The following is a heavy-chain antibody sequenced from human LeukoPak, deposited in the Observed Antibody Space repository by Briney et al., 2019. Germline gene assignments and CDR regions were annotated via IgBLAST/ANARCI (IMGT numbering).Heavy chain of an antibody. CDR2: ISHSGSI. V-gene: IGHV4-34*01. Sequence: SETLSLTCAVYGGSFSGYYWGWIRQPPGKGLEWIGEISHSGSINYNPSLKSRVTISVDTSKNQFSLKLSSVTAADTAVYYCARRNSGWTRTIDYWGQGTLVTVSS. CDR3: ARRNSGWTRTIDY. CDR1: GGSFSGYY. J-gene: IGHJ4*02. D-gene: IGHD6-19*01.